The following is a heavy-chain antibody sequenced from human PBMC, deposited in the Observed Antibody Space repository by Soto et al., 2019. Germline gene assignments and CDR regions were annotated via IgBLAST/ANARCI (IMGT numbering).Heavy chain of an antibody. J-gene: IGHJ6*02. D-gene: IGHD4-17*01. V-gene: IGHV5-51*01. CDR1: GYSFTSYW. CDR3: ARAGINDYGDTYYYGVDV. CDR2: IYPGDSDT. Sequence: GESLKISCKGSGYSFTSYWIGWVRQMPGKGLEWMGIIYPGDSDTRYSPSFQGQVTISADKSISTAYLQWGSLKASDTAMYYCARAGINDYGDTYYYGVDVWGQGTTVTVSS.